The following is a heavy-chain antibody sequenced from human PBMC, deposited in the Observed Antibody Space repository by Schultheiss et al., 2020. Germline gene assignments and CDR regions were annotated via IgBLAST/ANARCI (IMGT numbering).Heavy chain of an antibody. Sequence: SETLSLTCTVSGGSISSYYWSWIRQPPGKGLEWIGYIYYSGSTNYNPSLKSRVTISVDTSKNQFSLKLSSVTAADTAVYYCARHVFTGADGYKMEDDAFDIWGQGTMVNVSS. CDR3: ARHVFTGADGYKMEDDAFDI. V-gene: IGHV4-59*08. J-gene: IGHJ3*02. CDR1: GGSISSYY. CDR2: IYYSGST. D-gene: IGHD5-24*01.